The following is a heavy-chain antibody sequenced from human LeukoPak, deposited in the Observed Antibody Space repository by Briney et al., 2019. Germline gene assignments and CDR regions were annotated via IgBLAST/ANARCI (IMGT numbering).Heavy chain of an antibody. D-gene: IGHD3-10*01. CDR3: ARGPRISLVRGALELDY. V-gene: IGHV4-59*01. Sequence: SETLSLTCTVSGGSISSYYWSWIRQPPGKGLEWIGYIYYSGSTNYNPSLKSRLTISVDTSKNQFSLKLSSVTAADTAVYYCARGPRISLVRGALELDYWGQGTLVTVSS. CDR1: GGSISSYY. CDR2: IYYSGST. J-gene: IGHJ4*02.